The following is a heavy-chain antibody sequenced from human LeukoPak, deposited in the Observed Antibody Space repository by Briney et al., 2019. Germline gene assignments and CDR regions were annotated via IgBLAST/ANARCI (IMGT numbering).Heavy chain of an antibody. CDR1: GYTFTSYG. D-gene: IGHD4-17*01. CDR3: ARVFSAATVVGY. Sequence: ASVKVSCKASGYTFTSYGISWVRQAPGQGLEWMGWISGYNGNTNYAQKLQGRVTMTADASTSTAYMDLRSLRSDDTAVYYCARVFSAATVVGYWGQGTLVTVS. V-gene: IGHV1-18*01. J-gene: IGHJ4*02. CDR2: ISGYNGNT.